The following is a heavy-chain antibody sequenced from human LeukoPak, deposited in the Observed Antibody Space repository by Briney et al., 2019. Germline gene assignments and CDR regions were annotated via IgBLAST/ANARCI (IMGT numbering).Heavy chain of an antibody. V-gene: IGHV3-23*01. CDR1: GFTFSSYD. CDR3: ARELYDNSNSGYLDY. Sequence: GRSLRLSCAASGFTFSSYDMSWVRQAPGKGLEWVPFIRSDGGSTLYADSVKGRFTISRDFSKNTLYLQMSSLRAEDAAVYYCARELYDNSNSGYLDYWGQGTLVTVSS. D-gene: IGHD4-11*01. CDR2: IRSDGGST. J-gene: IGHJ4*02.